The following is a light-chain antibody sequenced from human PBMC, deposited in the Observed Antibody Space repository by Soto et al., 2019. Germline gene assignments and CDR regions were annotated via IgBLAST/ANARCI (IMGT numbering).Light chain of an antibody. CDR1: ASDIGGYTF. Sequence: QSALTQPPSESGSPGQSVAISCTGTASDIGGYTFVSWYQQHPGKAPKLLIYDVNKRPSGVPDRFSGSKSGNTASLTVSGLQAEDEADYYCSAHGGTNPYVFGTGTKLTLL. J-gene: IGLJ1*01. V-gene: IGLV2-8*01. CDR2: DVN. CDR3: SAHGGTNPYV.